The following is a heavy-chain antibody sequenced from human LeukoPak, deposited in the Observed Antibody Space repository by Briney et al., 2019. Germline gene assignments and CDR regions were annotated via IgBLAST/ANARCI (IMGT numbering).Heavy chain of an antibody. D-gene: IGHD2-2*01. J-gene: IGHJ4*02. CDR1: GYSFTSGHY. Sequence: SETLSLTCSVPGYSFTSGHYWGWIRQPLGKGLEWIANIYHTGSAHYNPSLKSRVTISVDTSKNQFSLKLSSVTAADTAVYYCARYCTSTTCILRGFDYWGQGTLVTVSS. CDR3: ARYCTSTTCILRGFDY. CDR2: IYHTGSA. V-gene: IGHV4-38-2*01.